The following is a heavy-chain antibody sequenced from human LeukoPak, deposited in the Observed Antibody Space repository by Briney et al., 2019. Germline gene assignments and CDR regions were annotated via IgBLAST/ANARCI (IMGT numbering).Heavy chain of an antibody. J-gene: IGHJ4*02. CDR3: AREDYYNSGGYYLDY. V-gene: IGHV4-39*07. CDR1: GGSISSSSYY. CDR2: IYYSGST. Sequence: PSETLSLTCTVSGGSISSSSYYWGWIRQPPGKGLEWIGSIYYSGSTYYNPSLKSRVTISVDTSKNQFSLKLSSVTAADMVVYFCAREDYYNSGGYYLDYWGQGTLVTVSS. D-gene: IGHD3-22*01.